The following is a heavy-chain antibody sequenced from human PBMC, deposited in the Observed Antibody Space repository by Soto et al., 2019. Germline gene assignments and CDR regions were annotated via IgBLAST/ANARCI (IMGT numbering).Heavy chain of an antibody. CDR2: INSNGGST. CDR3: ARAKRDHVAIFGVVIPELDY. Sequence: GGSLRLSCAASGFTLSNYWMHWVRQAPGKGLLWVSRINSNGGSTTYADSVNGRFIISRDNAKNTLYLQMNSLRAEDTAVYFCARAKRDHVAIFGVVIPELDYWGQGTPVTVSS. J-gene: IGHJ4*02. D-gene: IGHD3-3*01. V-gene: IGHV3-74*01. CDR1: GFTLSNYW.